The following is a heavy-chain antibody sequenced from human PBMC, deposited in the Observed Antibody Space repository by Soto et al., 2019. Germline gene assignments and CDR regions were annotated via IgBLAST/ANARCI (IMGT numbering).Heavy chain of an antibody. Sequence: QVQLQESGPGLVKPSETLSLTCSVSGGSISSGSYYWTWIRQPPGKGLEWIGYIYSSGGTSYNPSLMSRVNISVDTSKDQFSLKLSSVTAADTAVYYCARDGDGYDHWGQGTLVTVSS. CDR1: GGSISSGSYY. CDR3: ARDGDGYDH. CDR2: IYSSGGT. J-gene: IGHJ1*01. V-gene: IGHV4-61*01. D-gene: IGHD5-12*01.